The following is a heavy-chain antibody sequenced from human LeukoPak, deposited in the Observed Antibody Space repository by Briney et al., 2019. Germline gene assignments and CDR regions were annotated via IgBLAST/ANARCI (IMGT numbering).Heavy chain of an antibody. CDR1: GFTFGRYW. Sequence: GGSLRLSCAASGFTFGRYWMSWVRQAPGKGLEWVANINEDGSKKEFLDSVKGRFTISRDNAKNSVYLQMNSLRAEDTGVYYCARDVNGGNFDHWGQGTLVTVSS. CDR3: ARDVNGGNFDH. J-gene: IGHJ4*02. CDR2: INEDGSKK. V-gene: IGHV3-7*01. D-gene: IGHD4-23*01.